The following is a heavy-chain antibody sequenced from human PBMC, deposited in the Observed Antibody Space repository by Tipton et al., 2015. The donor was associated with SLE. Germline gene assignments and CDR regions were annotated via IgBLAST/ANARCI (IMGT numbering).Heavy chain of an antibody. CDR1: GFTFRTSA. V-gene: IGHV3-23*01. J-gene: IGHJ6*03. CDR3: AKGPPLRYYMDV. Sequence: GSLRLSCAASGFTFRTSAMTWVRQAPGKGLQWVSTISGSGGSTYYADFVKGRFTISRDNSKRMLYLQMNSLRAEDAAVYYCAKGPPLRYYMDVWGKGTTVSVSS. CDR2: ISGSGGST.